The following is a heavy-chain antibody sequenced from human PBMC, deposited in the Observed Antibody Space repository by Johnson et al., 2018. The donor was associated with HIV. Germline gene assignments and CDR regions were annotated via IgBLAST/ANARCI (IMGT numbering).Heavy chain of an antibody. D-gene: IGHD4-17*01. Sequence: QVQLVESGGGLVKPGGSLRLSCAASGFTFRDYYMSWIRQAPGKGLEWISYISTSGNIINYVDSVKGRFTMSRANAKKARYLQMNSLRAEDTAGYYCVRDGLHQLVDYGDYSDRIWAVGAMNGFDFWGQGTMVTVSS. CDR2: ISTSGNII. V-gene: IGHV3-11*04. CDR3: VRDGLHQLVDYGDYSDRIWAVGAMNGFDF. CDR1: GFTFRDYY. J-gene: IGHJ3*01.